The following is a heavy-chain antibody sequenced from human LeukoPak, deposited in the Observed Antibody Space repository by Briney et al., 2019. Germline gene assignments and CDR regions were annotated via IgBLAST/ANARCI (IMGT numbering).Heavy chain of an antibody. D-gene: IGHD3-3*01. V-gene: IGHV4-34*01. CDR3: ARAKGGVVIMGVVYIDKKNNAFYP. CDR2: INHSGST. Sequence: SETLSLTCAVCGGSFSVYYWSWIRDPPGEGVEWVGEINHSGSTNYNPSLKRRVTISVDTSKNQFSLKLSSVTAADTAVYYCARAKGGVVIMGVVYIDKKNNAFYPWGQGTLVTVSS. CDR1: GGSFSVYY. J-gene: IGHJ5*02.